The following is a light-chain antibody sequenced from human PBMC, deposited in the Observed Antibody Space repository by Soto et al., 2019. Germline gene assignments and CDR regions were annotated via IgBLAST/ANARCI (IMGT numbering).Light chain of an antibody. CDR1: SSNIGSNY. V-gene: IGLV1-47*01. J-gene: IGLJ3*02. Sequence: QAVVTQPPSASGTPGQRVTISCSGSSSNIGSNYVYWYQQLPGTAPKLLIYRNNQRPSGVTDRFSGSKSGTSASLAISGLRSEDEADYYCAAWDDSLSGPWVFGGGTKLTVL. CDR3: AAWDDSLSGPWV. CDR2: RNN.